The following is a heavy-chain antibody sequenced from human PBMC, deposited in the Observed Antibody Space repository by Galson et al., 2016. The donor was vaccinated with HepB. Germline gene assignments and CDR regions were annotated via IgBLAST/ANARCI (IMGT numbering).Heavy chain of an antibody. J-gene: IGHJ4*02. CDR1: GGSISSGDYY. CDR3: ARRRDFDILTGYWGEFDY. Sequence: SETLSLTCTVSGGSISSGDYYWGWIRQPPGKGLEWIGSISYSGSTYYNSPLKSRVTISVDTSKNQFSLKLTSVTAADTAVYFCARRRDFDILTGYWGEFDYWGQGTLVTVSS. D-gene: IGHD3-9*01. CDR2: ISYSGST. V-gene: IGHV4-39*01.